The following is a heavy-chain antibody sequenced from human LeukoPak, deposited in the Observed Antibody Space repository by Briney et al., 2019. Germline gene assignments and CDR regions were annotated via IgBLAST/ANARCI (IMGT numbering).Heavy chain of an antibody. V-gene: IGHV3-48*01. J-gene: IGHJ6*03. CDR2: ISSSSSTI. CDR1: GFTFSSYS. CDR3: AREEYQLLPDYYYMDV. D-gene: IGHD2-2*01. Sequence: PGGSLRLSCAPSGFTFSSYSMNWVRQAPGKGLEWVSYISSSSSTIYYADSVKGRFTISRDNAKNSLYLQMNSLRAEDTAVYYCAREEYQLLPDYYYMDVWGKGATVTVSS.